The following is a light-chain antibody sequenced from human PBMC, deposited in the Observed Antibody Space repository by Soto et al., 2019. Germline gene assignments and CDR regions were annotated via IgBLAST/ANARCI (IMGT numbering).Light chain of an antibody. V-gene: IGLV7-43*01. CDR3: LLYYGGAHLV. CDR2: TTN. J-gene: IGLJ3*02. CDR1: TGAVTSGNY. Sequence: QTVVTQEPSLTVSPGGTVTLTCASSTGAVTSGNYASWFQQFPGQPPRTLIYTTNNRHSWTPARFSGSLLGGRAALTLSCAQPEDEADYYCLLYYGGAHLVFGGGTKLTVL.